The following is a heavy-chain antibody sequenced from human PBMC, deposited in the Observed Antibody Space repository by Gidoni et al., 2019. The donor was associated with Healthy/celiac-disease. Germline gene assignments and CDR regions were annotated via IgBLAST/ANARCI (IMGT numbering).Heavy chain of an antibody. Sequence: EVQLVASGGGLVQPGGSLRLSCAASGFTVSSTYMSLVRQAPGKGLGWVSVIYSGGSTYYADSVKGRFTISRDNSKNTRYLQMNSLRAEDTAVYYCATGNCSGGSCYSSHWVYYYGMDVWGQGTTVTVSS. J-gene: IGHJ6*02. CDR3: ATGNCSGGSCYSSHWVYYYGMDV. V-gene: IGHV3-66*01. D-gene: IGHD2-15*01. CDR1: GFTVSSTY. CDR2: IYSGGST.